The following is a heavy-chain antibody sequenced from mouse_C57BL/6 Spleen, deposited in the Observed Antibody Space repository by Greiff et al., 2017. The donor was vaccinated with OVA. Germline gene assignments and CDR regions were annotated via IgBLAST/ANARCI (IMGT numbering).Heavy chain of an antibody. D-gene: IGHD2-3*01. J-gene: IGHJ4*01. V-gene: IGHV2-5*01. CDR3: GKNYEDYYAMDY. CDR2: IWRGGST. CDR1: GFSLTSYG. Sequence: VQLQQSGPGLVQPSQSLSITCTVSGFSLTSYGVHWVRQSPGKGLEWLGVIWRGGSTDYNAAFMSRLSITKDNSKTQVFFKMNSLQAYDNAIYYCGKNYEDYYAMDYWGQGTSVTVSS.